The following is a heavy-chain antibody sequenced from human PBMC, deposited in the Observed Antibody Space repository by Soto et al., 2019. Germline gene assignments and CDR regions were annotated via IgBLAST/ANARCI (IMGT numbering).Heavy chain of an antibody. Sequence: QVQLVQSGAEVEEPGASVKVSCKASGYNFNDYFMHWMRQAPGQGLEWMGWIRPKSGETKYEQKFQGRVTMSGDTSISTGYMQLTMVTSDDTAVYFCAAETGADTFDYWGQGTLVTVST. D-gene: IGHD1-1*01. V-gene: IGHV1-2*02. CDR3: AAETGADTFDY. CDR1: GYNFNDYF. J-gene: IGHJ4*02. CDR2: IRPKSGET.